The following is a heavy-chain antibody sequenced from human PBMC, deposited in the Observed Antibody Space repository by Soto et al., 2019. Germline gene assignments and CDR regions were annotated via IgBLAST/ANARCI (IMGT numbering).Heavy chain of an antibody. V-gene: IGHV1-69*06. CDR3: ARERAERGKDV. CDR1: GGTFSSSA. Sequence: QVQLVQSGAEVKKPGSSVKVSCKASGGTFSSSAISWVRQAPGQGLEWMGAIIPVFGTAHYAQKFQGRVTITADKPTSTAYMELSRLRTEEPAVDYCARERAERGKDVWGQGTTVTVSS. J-gene: IGHJ6*02. CDR2: IIPVFGTA.